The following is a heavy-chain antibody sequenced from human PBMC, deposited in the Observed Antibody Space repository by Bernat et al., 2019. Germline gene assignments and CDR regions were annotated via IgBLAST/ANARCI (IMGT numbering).Heavy chain of an antibody. J-gene: IGHJ4*02. Sequence: QLQLQDSGPGLVKPSETLSLTCSISGGSISSNSYYWGWIRQPPGKGLEWIGSIHYSGTTYYNPSLESRLTISVDTSKNQFSLKLRSVTAADTAVYYCARTLGVAAATGGYWGQGTLVTVSS. D-gene: IGHD6-13*01. CDR1: GGSISSNSYY. CDR3: ARTLGVAAATGGY. V-gene: IGHV4-39*01. CDR2: IHYSGTT.